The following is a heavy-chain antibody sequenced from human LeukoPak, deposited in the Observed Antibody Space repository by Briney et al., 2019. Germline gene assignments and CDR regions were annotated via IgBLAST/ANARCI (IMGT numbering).Heavy chain of an antibody. CDR2: ISGSGGST. CDR3: AKSGFRFLEWLLDY. CDR1: GFTFSSYA. Sequence: GGSLRLSCAASGFTFSSYAMSWVRQAPGKGLEWVSAISGSGGSTYYADSVKGRFTISRDNSKNTLYLQMNSLRAEGTAVYYCAKSGFRFLEWLLDYWGQGTLVTVSS. V-gene: IGHV3-23*01. J-gene: IGHJ4*02. D-gene: IGHD3-3*01.